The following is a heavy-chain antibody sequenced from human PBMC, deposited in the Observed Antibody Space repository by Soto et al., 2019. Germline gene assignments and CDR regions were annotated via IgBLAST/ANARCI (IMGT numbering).Heavy chain of an antibody. V-gene: IGHV3-23*01. J-gene: IGHJ4*02. D-gene: IGHD3-9*01. CDR3: AKDRGDILTGYQPXY. CDR2: ISGSGGST. CDR1: GFTFSSSA. Sequence: PGGSLRLSCAASGFTFSSSAMSWVRQAPGKGLEWVSAISGSGGSTYYADSVKGRFTISRDNSKNTLYLQMNSLRAEDTAVYYCAKDRGDILTGYQPXYWGQGTLVTVSS.